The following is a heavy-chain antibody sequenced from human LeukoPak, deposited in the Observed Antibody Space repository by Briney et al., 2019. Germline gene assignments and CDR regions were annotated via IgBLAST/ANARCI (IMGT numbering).Heavy chain of an antibody. J-gene: IGHJ6*03. V-gene: IGHV1-69*05. D-gene: IGHD6-13*01. CDR2: IIPIFGTA. CDR3: ARGLKIAAALVRANYYYYYMDV. CDR1: GGTFSSYA. Sequence: ASVKVSCKASGGTFSSYAISWVRQAPGQGLEWMGGIIPIFGTANYAQKFQGRVTITTDESTSTAYMELSSLRSEDTAVYYCARGLKIAAALVRANYYYYYMDVWGKGTTVTVSS.